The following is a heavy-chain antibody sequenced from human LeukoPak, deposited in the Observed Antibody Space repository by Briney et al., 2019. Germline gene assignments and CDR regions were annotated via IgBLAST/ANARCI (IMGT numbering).Heavy chain of an antibody. Sequence: GGSLTLSCRASGFSFMTYSMNWVRQAPGKGLEWVSYISGSGRTIYYADSVKGRFTISRDNAKNSLYLQMRSLRADDTALYYCARVLIYSGNYYASDYWGHGTLVTVSS. CDR3: ARVLIYSGNYYASDY. D-gene: IGHD1-26*01. J-gene: IGHJ4*01. CDR1: GFSFMTYS. V-gene: IGHV3-48*01. CDR2: ISGSGRTI.